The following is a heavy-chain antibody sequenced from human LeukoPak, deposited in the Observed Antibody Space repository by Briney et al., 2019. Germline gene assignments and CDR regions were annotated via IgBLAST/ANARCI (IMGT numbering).Heavy chain of an antibody. J-gene: IGHJ4*02. Sequence: WASVKVSCKASGGTFSSYAISWVRQAPGQGLEWMGGIIPIFGTANYAQKFQGRVTITADESTSTASMELSSLRSEDTAVYYCARGYSYGYFDYWGQGTLVTVSS. V-gene: IGHV1-69*13. CDR2: IIPIFGTA. CDR1: GGTFSSYA. D-gene: IGHD5-18*01. CDR3: ARGYSYGYFDY.